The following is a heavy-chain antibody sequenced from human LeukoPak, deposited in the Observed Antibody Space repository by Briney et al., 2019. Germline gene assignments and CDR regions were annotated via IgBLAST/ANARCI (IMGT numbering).Heavy chain of an antibody. CDR1: GFIFNTYN. CDR2: ICHGARTD. Sequence: GGSLTLTCAASGFIFNTYNMHWVRQPPGKGLEWVAFICHGARTDHYLASVNGGFTVTRDNSRSMLYLQMNSLSAEDTAVYYCAKDSGSGCYAVDYWGQGTLVTVSS. CDR3: AKDSGSGCYAVDY. V-gene: IGHV3-30*02. D-gene: IGHD6-19*01. J-gene: IGHJ4*02.